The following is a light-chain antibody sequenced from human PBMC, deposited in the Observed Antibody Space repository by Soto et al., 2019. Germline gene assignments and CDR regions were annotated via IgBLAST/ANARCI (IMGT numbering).Light chain of an antibody. CDR3: QQFNDWPMT. J-gene: IGKJ1*01. CDR2: GAS. Sequence: EIVMTQSPATLSVSPGERATLSCRASQSVSSDLAWYQQKPGQAPRLLIYGASTRATGIPDRFSGSGSGTEVTFTISSLQAEDFAFYYCQQFNDWPMTFGQGTKVEIK. CDR1: QSVSSD. V-gene: IGKV3-15*01.